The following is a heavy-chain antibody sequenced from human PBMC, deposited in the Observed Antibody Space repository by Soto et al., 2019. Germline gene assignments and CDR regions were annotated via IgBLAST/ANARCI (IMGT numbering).Heavy chain of an antibody. CDR2: ISSSGSTI. CDR1: GFTFSDYY. V-gene: IGHV3-11*01. Sequence: GESLKISCAASGFTFSDYYMSWIRQAPGKGLEWVSYISSSGSTIYYADSVKGRFTISRDNAKNSLYLQMNSLRAEDTAVYYCARGVLRSREPGDDAFDIWGQGTMVTVSS. D-gene: IGHD3-10*01. J-gene: IGHJ3*02. CDR3: ARGVLRSREPGDDAFDI.